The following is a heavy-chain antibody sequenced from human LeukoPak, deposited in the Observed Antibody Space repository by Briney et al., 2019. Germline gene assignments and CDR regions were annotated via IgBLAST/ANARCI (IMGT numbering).Heavy chain of an antibody. J-gene: IGHJ4*02. CDR3: ARRGYSDSSGYDY. Sequence: GGSLRLSCAASGLTFRRYGMSWVRQAPGKGLVWVSRINSDGINTSYADSVKGRFTISRDNAKNSLYLQINSLRAEDTAIYYCARRGYSDSSGYDYWGQGTLVTVSS. D-gene: IGHD3-22*01. CDR1: GLTFRRYG. CDR2: INSDGINT. V-gene: IGHV3-74*01.